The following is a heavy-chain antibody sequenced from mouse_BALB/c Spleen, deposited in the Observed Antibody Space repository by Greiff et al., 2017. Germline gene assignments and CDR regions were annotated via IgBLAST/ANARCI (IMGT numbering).Heavy chain of an antibody. CDR2: IWGGGST. D-gene: IGHD1-2*01. CDR3: AKHYYGYVNYAMDY. Sequence: VKLVESGPGLVAPSQSLSITCTVSGFSLTDYGVSWIRQPPGKGLEWLGVIWGGGSTYYNSALKSRLSISKDNSKSQVFLKMNSLQTDDTAMYYCAKHYYGYVNYAMDYWGQGTSVTVSS. V-gene: IGHV2-6-5*01. J-gene: IGHJ4*01. CDR1: GFSLTDYG.